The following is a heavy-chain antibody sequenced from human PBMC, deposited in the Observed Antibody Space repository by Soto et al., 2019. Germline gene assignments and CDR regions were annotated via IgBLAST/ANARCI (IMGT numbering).Heavy chain of an antibody. CDR1: GYSFSSYW. D-gene: IGHD3-9*01. CDR2: IYPDDSDT. J-gene: IGHJ6*02. V-gene: IGHV5-51*01. CDR3: ARNSLTGYYNYYYSMDV. Sequence: PGASLKISCKSSGYSFSSYWIAWVRLMPGKGLEWMGSIYPDDSDTKYSPSFQGQVTISADKSISAAYLQWSSLKASDTAIYYCARNSLTGYYNYYYSMDVWGQGTTVTVSS.